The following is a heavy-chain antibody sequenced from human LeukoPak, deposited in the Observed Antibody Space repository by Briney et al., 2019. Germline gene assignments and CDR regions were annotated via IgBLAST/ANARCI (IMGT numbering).Heavy chain of an antibody. CDR2: IYTSGST. D-gene: IGHD6-19*01. CDR1: GGSISSGSYY. CDR3: ARGSVAGTKEGAFDI. J-gene: IGHJ3*02. Sequence: PSQTLSLTCTASGGSISSGSYYWSWIRQPAGKGLEWIGRIYTSGSTNYNPSLKSRVTISVDTSKNQFSLKLSSVTAADTAVYYCARGSVAGTKEGAFDIWGQGTMVTVSS. V-gene: IGHV4-61*02.